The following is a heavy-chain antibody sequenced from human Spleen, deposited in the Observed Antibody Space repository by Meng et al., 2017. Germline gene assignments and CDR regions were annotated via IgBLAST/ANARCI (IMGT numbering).Heavy chain of an antibody. CDR1: GFTFDDYA. V-gene: IGHV3-9*01. Sequence: SPKISCAASGFTFDDYAMHWVRQAPGKGLEWVSGISWNSGSIGYADSVKGRFTISRDNAKNSLYLQMNSLRAEDTALYYCAKDITPIGTSWYYYGMDVRGQGTTVTVSS. D-gene: IGHD6-13*01. CDR3: AKDITPIGTSWYYYGMDV. J-gene: IGHJ6*02. CDR2: ISWNSGSI.